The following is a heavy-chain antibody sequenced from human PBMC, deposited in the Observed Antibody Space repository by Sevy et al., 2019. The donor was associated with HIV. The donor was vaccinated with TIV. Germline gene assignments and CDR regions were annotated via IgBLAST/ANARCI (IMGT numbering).Heavy chain of an antibody. CDR3: ARDGVIAAAVPLAPPTYYYYGMDV. J-gene: IGHJ6*02. CDR1: GFTFSSYW. V-gene: IGHV3-7*01. CDR2: IKQDGSEK. Sequence: GGSLRLSCAASGFTFSSYWMSWVRQAPGKGLEWVANIKQDGSEKYYVDSVKGRFTISRDNAKNSLYLQMNSLRAEDTAVYYCARDGVIAAAVPLAPPTYYYYGMDVWGQGTTVTVSS. D-gene: IGHD6-13*01.